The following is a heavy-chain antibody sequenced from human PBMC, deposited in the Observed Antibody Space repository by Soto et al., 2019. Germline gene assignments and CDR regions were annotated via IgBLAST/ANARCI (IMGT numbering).Heavy chain of an antibody. CDR2: INPNNGVR. Sequence: ASVKVSCKASGYTFTDYYMNWVRQAPGQGLEWMGWINPNNGVRNYAQKFQGRVTMTRDTSISTAYMDLSRLRAEDTAVYYCARGGPKIVDSSGYYPHCFDPWGQGTLVTVSS. V-gene: IGHV1-2*02. CDR1: GYTFTDYY. CDR3: ARGGPKIVDSSGYYPHCFDP. J-gene: IGHJ5*02. D-gene: IGHD3-22*01.